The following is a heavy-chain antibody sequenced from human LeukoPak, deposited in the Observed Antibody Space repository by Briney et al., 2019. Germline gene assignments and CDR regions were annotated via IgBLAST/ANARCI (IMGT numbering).Heavy chain of an antibody. D-gene: IGHD3-9*01. CDR3: AKAGEVYDILTFFDY. CDR1: GFTFSSYS. V-gene: IGHV3-48*01. Sequence: PGGSLRLSCAASGFTFSSYSMNWVRQAPGKGLEWVSYISSSSSTIYYADSVKGRFTISRDNSKNTLYLQMNSLRAEDTAVYYCAKAGEVYDILTFFDYWGQGTLVTVSS. CDR2: ISSSSSTI. J-gene: IGHJ4*02.